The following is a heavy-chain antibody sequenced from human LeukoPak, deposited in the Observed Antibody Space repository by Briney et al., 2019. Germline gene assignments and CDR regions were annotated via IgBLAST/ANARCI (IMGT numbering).Heavy chain of an antibody. CDR2: IYYSGTA. Sequence: PSETLSLTCTVSGGSLSSSDHYWSWIRQPPGKGLEWIAYIYYSGTAYYNPSLKSRVSISVDTSKNQFSLKLSSVTAADTAVYYCARHEVQLEPFDYWGQGTLVTVSS. V-gene: IGHV4-30-4*01. CDR3: ARHEVQLEPFDY. CDR1: GGSLSSSDHY. D-gene: IGHD1-1*01. J-gene: IGHJ4*02.